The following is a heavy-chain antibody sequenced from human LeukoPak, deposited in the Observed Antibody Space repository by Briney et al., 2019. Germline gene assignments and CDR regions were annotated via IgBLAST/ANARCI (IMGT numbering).Heavy chain of an antibody. CDR1: GFTFSSYG. V-gene: IGHV3-30*02. J-gene: IGHJ5*02. Sequence: GGSLRLSCAASGFTFSSYGMHWVRQAPGKGLEWVTFIRFDGSNKYYTDSVKSRFTTSRDNSKNTLYLQMNSLRAEDTAVYYCAKAPALYCSSTTCSNWFDPWGQGTLVTVSS. CDR3: AKAPALYCSSTTCSNWFDP. CDR2: IRFDGSNK. D-gene: IGHD2-2*01.